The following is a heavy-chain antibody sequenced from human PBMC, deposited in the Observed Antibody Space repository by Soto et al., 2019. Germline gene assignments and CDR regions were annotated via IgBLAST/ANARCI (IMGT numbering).Heavy chain of an antibody. V-gene: IGHV3-21*03. CDR1: RFDFITFS. J-gene: IGHJ4*02. CDR3: ARRPENFWSGYPEAFDF. CDR2: ISPSSPYT. D-gene: IGHD3-3*01. Sequence: PGGSLRLSCASSRFDFITFSMNWVGQSPGKWLEWVSFISPSSPYTSYADSVKGRIIISGDNAENSVDLQMNSLRVEDKGVYYCARRPENFWSGYPEAFDFWGPGTLVTVSS.